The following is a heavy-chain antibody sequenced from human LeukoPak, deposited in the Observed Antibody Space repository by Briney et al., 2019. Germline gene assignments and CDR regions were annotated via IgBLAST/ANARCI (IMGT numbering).Heavy chain of an antibody. J-gene: IGHJ6*03. D-gene: IGHD2-21*01. CDR1: GYTFTGYY. Sequence: ASVKVSCKASGYTFTGYYMHWVRQAPGQGLEWMGWINPNSGGTNYAQKFQGRVTMTRDTSISTAYMEPSRLRSDDTAVYYCASFCGGDCYYDYMDVWGKGTTVTVSS. CDR2: INPNSGGT. CDR3: ASFCGGDCYYDYMDV. V-gene: IGHV1-2*02.